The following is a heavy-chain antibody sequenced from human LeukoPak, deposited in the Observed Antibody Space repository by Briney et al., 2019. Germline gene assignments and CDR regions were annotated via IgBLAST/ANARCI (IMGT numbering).Heavy chain of an antibody. Sequence: SETLSLTCAVSGDSISSGYYWGWTRQPPGKGLEWIGSIYHSGSTSYNPSLKSRVTISVDTSKNQFSLKLSPVTAADTAVYYCARQGLAAAGTGYFDYWGQGTLVTVSS. V-gene: IGHV4-38-2*01. CDR3: ARQGLAAAGTGYFDY. D-gene: IGHD6-13*01. J-gene: IGHJ4*02. CDR2: IYHSGST. CDR1: GDSISSGYY.